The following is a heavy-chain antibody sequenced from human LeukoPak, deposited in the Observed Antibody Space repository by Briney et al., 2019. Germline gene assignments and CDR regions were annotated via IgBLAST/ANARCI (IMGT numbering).Heavy chain of an antibody. J-gene: IGHJ4*02. V-gene: IGHV1-69*13. Sequence: SVKVSCKASGYTFTSYGISWVRQAPGQGLEWMGGIIPIFGTANYAQKFQGRVTITADESTSTAYMELSSLRSEDTAVYYCAREGGGNSPNWGQGTLVTVSS. CDR2: IIPIFGTA. CDR1: GYTFTSYG. CDR3: AREGGGNSPN. D-gene: IGHD4-23*01.